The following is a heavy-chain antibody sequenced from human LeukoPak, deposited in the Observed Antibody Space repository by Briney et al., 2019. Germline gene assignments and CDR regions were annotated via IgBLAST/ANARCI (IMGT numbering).Heavy chain of an antibody. CDR2: IIPIFGTA. CDR1: GYTFTGYY. Sequence: SVKVSCKASGYTFTGYYMHWVRQAPGQGLEWMGGIIPIFGTANYAQKFQGRVTITADKSTSTAYMELSSLRSEDTAVYYCAGGGRGVTIFGVVIMSWWFDPWGQGTLVTVSS. V-gene: IGHV1-69*06. D-gene: IGHD3-3*01. J-gene: IGHJ5*02. CDR3: AGGGRGVTIFGVVIMSWWFDP.